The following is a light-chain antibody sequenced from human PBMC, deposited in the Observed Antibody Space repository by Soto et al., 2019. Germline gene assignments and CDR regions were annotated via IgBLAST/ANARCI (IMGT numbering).Light chain of an antibody. CDR1: QSISSY. CDR2: AAS. J-gene: IGKJ5*01. Sequence: DIXVTQSXSSLSASVGDRVTITCRASQSISSYLNWYQQKPGKAPKPLIYAASSLQSGVPSRFSGSGSGTDFTLTISSLQPEDFATYYCQQSYSTPPTFGQGTRLEI. CDR3: QQSYSTPPT. V-gene: IGKV1-39*01.